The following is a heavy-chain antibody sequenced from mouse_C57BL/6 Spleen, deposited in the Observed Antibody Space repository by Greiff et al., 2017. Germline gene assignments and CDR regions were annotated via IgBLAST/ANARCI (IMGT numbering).Heavy chain of an antibody. CDR2: IYPGDGDT. Sequence: QVQLKESGPELVKPGASVKISCKASGYAFSSSWMNWVKQRPGKGLEWIGRIYPGDGDTNYNGKFKGKATLTADKSSSTAYLQLSSLTSEDSAVYFCARMYYDYPLDYWGQGTTLTVSS. CDR1: GYAFSSSW. J-gene: IGHJ2*01. V-gene: IGHV1-82*01. CDR3: ARMYYDYPLDY. D-gene: IGHD2-4*01.